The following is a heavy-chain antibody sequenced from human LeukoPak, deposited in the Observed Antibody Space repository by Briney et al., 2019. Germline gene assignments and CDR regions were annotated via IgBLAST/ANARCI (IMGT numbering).Heavy chain of an antibody. V-gene: IGHV1-46*01. CDR3: ARAKGLFDH. Sequence: ASVKVSCKASGYTFAIYYIHWVRQAPGQGLEWMGITNPSGGSTSYTQKFQGGLTMTRDTSTSTVYMELSSLRSEDTAVYYCARAKGLFDHWGQGTLVTVSS. CDR1: GYTFAIYY. CDR2: TNPSGGST. J-gene: IGHJ4*02.